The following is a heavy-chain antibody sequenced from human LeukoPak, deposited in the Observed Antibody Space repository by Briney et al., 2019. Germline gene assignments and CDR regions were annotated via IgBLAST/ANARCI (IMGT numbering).Heavy chain of an antibody. D-gene: IGHD3-16*02. CDR2: ISYDGSNK. V-gene: IGHV3-30*19. Sequence: GGSLRLSCAASQFTFRSYGMHWVRQAPGKGLEWVAVISYDGSNKYYADSVKGRFTISRDNSKNTLYLQMNSLRAEDTAVYYCAREGLYDYVWGSYRNFDYWGQGTLVTVSS. CDR1: QFTFRSYG. J-gene: IGHJ4*02. CDR3: AREGLYDYVWGSYRNFDY.